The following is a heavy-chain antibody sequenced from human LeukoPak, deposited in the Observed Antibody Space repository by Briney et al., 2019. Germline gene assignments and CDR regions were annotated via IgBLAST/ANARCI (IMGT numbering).Heavy chain of an antibody. J-gene: IGHJ3*02. CDR3: APHQQIHDAFDI. CDR1: GYTFTSYG. Sequence: ASVKVSCKASGYTFTSYGISWVRQAPGQGLEWMGWISAYNGNTNYAQKLQGRVTMTTDTSTSTAYMELRSLRSDDTAVYYCAPHQQIHDAFDIWGQGTMVTVSS. V-gene: IGHV1-18*01. CDR2: ISAYNGNT.